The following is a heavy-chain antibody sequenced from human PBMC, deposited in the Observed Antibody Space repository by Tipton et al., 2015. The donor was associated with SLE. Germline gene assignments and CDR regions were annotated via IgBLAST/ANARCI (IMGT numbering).Heavy chain of an antibody. CDR2: IDPSGGT. CDR1: GGSIGKNY. Sequence: TLSLTCTVSGGSIGKNYWNRIRPSAGGPEWIGYIDPSGGTNHNPSLQSRVTKSVDTSKNQFSLKLTSVTAADTAVYYCASDWGGEAVDFWGPGTLVTVSS. V-gene: IGHV4-4*08. D-gene: IGHD2-21*01. CDR3: ASDWGGEAVDF. J-gene: IGHJ4*02.